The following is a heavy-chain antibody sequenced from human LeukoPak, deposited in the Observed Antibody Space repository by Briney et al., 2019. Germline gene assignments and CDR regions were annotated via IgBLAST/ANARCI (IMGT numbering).Heavy chain of an antibody. D-gene: IGHD5-18*01. CDR1: GYTFTSYW. CDR2: IYPGDSDT. V-gene: IGHV5-51*01. J-gene: IGHJ4*02. CDR3: ARLGTAIIARYFDF. Sequence: GESLKISFKGSGYTFTSYWIGWGRQMPGKDLEWMGTIYPGDSDTRYSPSFQGQVSISADKSINTAYLQWSSRKASDTAIYYCARLGTAIIARYFDFWGQGALVTVSS.